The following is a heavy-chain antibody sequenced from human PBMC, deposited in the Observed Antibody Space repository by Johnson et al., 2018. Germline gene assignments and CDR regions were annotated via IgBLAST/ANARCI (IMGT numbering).Heavy chain of an antibody. J-gene: IGHJ6*04. Sequence: QVQLQESGPGLVKPSETLALTCTVSGGSISSYYWSWIRQPPGKGLEWIGYIYYSGSTNYNPPLKSRVTISVDTSKNQISLKLSPVTAADTAVYYCAREGGYSYGYDGWGKGTTVTVSS. CDR3: AREGGYSYGYDG. CDR2: IYYSGST. D-gene: IGHD5-18*01. V-gene: IGHV4-59*01. CDR1: GGSISSYY.